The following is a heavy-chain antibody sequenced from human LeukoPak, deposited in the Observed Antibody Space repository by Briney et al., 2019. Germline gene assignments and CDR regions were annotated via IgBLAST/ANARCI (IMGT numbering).Heavy chain of an antibody. CDR1: GYTFSGYA. J-gene: IGHJ4*02. V-gene: IGHV1-3*04. CDR3: ARGIWSATRVDYYLDN. CDR2: INTGNGHT. Sequence: GASVKVSCKASGYTFSGYAVHWVRQAPGQRFEWVGWINTGNGHTKYSQNFQGRVTITRDSSANIVYMELSSLTSEDTAVYYCARGIWSATRVDYYLDNWGQGTLVTVSS. D-gene: IGHD5-24*01.